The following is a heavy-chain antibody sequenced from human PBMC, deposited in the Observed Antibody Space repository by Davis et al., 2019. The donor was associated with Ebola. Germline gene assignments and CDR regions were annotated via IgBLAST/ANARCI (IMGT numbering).Heavy chain of an antibody. CDR1: GGSISSGGYY. CDR3: ARGYCSSTSCYTVGWFDP. CDR2: IYYSGST. D-gene: IGHD2-2*02. V-gene: IGHV4-31*03. J-gene: IGHJ5*02. Sequence: PSETLSLTCTVSGGSISSGGYYWSWIRQHPGKGLEWIGYIYYSGSTYYNPSLKSRVTISVDTSKNQFSLKLSSVTAADTAVYYCARGYCSSTSCYTVGWFDPWGQGTLVTVSS.